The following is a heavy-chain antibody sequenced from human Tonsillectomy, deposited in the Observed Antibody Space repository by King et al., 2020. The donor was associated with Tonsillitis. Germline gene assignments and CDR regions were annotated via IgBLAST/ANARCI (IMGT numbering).Heavy chain of an antibody. CDR1: GYTFTTYY. J-gene: IGHJ6*03. D-gene: IGHD2-15*01. Sequence: QLVQSGAEVKKPGASVKVSCKASGYTFTTYYIHWVRQAPGQGLELMGKIKPIGGSTSYAQKFQGRVTMTRDTSTSTVYMELSSRRSEDTAVYYCTRGSYYYMDVWGKGTTVTVSS. CDR2: IKPIGGST. CDR3: TRGSYYYMDV. V-gene: IGHV1-46*03.